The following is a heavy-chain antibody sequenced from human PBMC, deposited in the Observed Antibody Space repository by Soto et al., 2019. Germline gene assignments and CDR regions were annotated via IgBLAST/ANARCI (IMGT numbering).Heavy chain of an antibody. CDR2: ISAYNGNT. CDR3: ARVFFYYDSSGRDVLDF. J-gene: IGHJ4*03. V-gene: IGHV1-18*01. CDR1: GNRFTRSG. D-gene: IGHD3-22*01. Sequence: SGKVTCKASGNRFTRSGISWVRQAPGQEQEWMGWISAYNGNTNYAQKLQGRVTMTTDTSTSTAYMELRSLRSDDTAVYYGARVFFYYDSSGRDVLDFCGQGTLVTGSS.